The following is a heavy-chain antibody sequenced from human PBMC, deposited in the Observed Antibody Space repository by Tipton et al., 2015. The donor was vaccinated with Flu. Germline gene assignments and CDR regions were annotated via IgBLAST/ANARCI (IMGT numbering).Heavy chain of an antibody. J-gene: IGHJ1*01. CDR3: ARGRYSSGWLEYFQN. V-gene: IGHV4-4*07. Sequence: LRLSCTVSVGSISSYNWNWIRQPAGKGLEWIGRIYSGGSTNYNPSLKRRVTMSIDSSKNQLSLKMTSVTAADTALYFCARGRYSSGWLEYFQNWGQGTLVTVSS. CDR2: IYSGGST. D-gene: IGHD6-19*01. CDR1: VGSISSYN.